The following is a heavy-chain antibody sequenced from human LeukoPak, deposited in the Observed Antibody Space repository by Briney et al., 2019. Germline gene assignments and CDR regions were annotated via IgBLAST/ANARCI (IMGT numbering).Heavy chain of an antibody. Sequence: PSETLSLTCTVSGGSISSYYWSWIRQPPGKGLEWIGYIYYSGSTNYNPSLKSRVTISVDTSKNQFSLKLSSVTAADTAVYYCARDSLVGSSSWPYYYYGMDVWGQGTTVTVSS. CDR2: IYYSGST. V-gene: IGHV4-59*01. CDR3: ARDSLVGSSSWPYYYYGMDV. J-gene: IGHJ6*02. CDR1: GGSISSYY. D-gene: IGHD6-13*01.